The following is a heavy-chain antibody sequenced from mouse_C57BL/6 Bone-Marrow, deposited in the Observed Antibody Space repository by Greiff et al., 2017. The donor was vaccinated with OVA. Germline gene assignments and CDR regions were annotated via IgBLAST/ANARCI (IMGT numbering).Heavy chain of an antibody. Sequence: EVKLMESGEGLVKPGGSLKLSCAASGFTFSSYAMSWVRQTPEKRLEWVAYISSGGDYIYYADTVKGRFTISRDNARNTLYLQMSSLKSEDTAMYYCTRDEASYSNYVPFDYWGQGTTLTVSS. J-gene: IGHJ2*01. CDR3: TRDEASYSNYVPFDY. CDR1: GFTFSSYA. CDR2: ISSGGDYI. V-gene: IGHV5-9-1*02. D-gene: IGHD2-5*01.